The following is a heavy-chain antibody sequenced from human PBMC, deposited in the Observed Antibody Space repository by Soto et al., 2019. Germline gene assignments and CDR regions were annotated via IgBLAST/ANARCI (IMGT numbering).Heavy chain of an antibody. D-gene: IGHD3-22*01. J-gene: IGHJ4*02. V-gene: IGHV3-30*18. CDR3: AKDTNYYDSSVVRDEPYYFDY. CDR1: GFTFSSCG. Sequence: PGGSLRLSCAASGFTFSSCGMHWVRQAPGKGLEWVAVISYDGSNKYYADSVKGRFTISRDNSKNTLYLQMNSLRAEDTAVYYCAKDTNYYDSSVVRDEPYYFDYWGQGTLVTVSS. CDR2: ISYDGSNK.